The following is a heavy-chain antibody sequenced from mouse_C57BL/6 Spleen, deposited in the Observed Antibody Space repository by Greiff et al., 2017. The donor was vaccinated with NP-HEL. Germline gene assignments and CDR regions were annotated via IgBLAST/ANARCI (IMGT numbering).Heavy chain of an antibody. V-gene: IGHV1-50*01. CDR3: ARPGSSHYFDY. D-gene: IGHD1-1*01. J-gene: IGHJ2*01. CDR1: GYTFTSYW. CDR2: IDPSDSYT. Sequence: VQLQQPGAELVKPGASVKLSCKASGYTFTSYWMQWVKQRPGQGLEWIGEIDPSDSYTNYNQKFKGKATLTVDNSSSTAYMQLSSLTSEDSAVYYCARPGSSHYFDYWGQGTTLTVSS.